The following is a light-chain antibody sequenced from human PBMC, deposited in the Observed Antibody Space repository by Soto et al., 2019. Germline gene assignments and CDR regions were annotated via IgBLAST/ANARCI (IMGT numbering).Light chain of an antibody. V-gene: IGKV3-20*01. J-gene: IGKJ3*01. CDR2: GAS. CDR1: QTVTNNY. CDR3: QQYGSSPLFT. Sequence: EIVLTQSLGTVSLSPGERATLSCRASQTVTNNYLAWYQQKPGQAPRLLIYGASSRATGIPDRFGGSGSGTDFTLTISRLETEDFAVYYCQQYGSSPLFTFGPGTKVDI.